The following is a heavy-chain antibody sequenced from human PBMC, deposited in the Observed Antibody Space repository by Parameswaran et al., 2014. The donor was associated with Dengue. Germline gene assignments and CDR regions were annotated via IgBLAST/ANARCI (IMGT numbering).Heavy chain of an antibody. CDR3: ARSHALGAFDI. CDR2: MNPNSGNT. Sequence: VRQAPGQGLEWMGWMNPNSGNTGYAQKFQGRVTMTRNTSISTAYMELSSLRSEDTAVYYCARSHALGAFDIWGQGTMVTVSS. J-gene: IGHJ3*02. D-gene: IGHD2-2*01. V-gene: IGHV1-8*01.